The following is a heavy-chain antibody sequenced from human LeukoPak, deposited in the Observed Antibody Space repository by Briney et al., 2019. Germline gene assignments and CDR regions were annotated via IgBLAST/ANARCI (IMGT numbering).Heavy chain of an antibody. CDR3: ARVRNYYDSSGPKRGAFDI. J-gene: IGHJ3*02. CDR1: GFTFDDYG. D-gene: IGHD3-22*01. V-gene: IGHV3-20*04. CDR2: INWNGGST. Sequence: GGSMRLSCAAFGFTFDDYGISWVRQAPGKGLEWVSGINWNGGSTGYADSVKGRFTISRDNAKNSLYLQMNSLRAEHTALYSCARVRNYYDSSGPKRGAFDIWGQGTMVTVSS.